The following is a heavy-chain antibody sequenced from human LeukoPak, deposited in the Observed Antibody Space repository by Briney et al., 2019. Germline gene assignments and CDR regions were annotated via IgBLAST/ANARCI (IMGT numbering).Heavy chain of an antibody. CDR1: GGTFSSYA. CDR3: ARGSVLRFLEWLDYYYYMDV. CDR2: IIPIFGTA. Sequence: GASVKVSCKASGGTFSSYAISWVRQAPGQGLEWMGRIIPIFGTANYAQKFQGRVTITTDESTSTAYMELSSLRSEDTAVYHCARGSVLRFLEWLDYYYYMDVWGKGTTVTVSS. V-gene: IGHV1-69*05. J-gene: IGHJ6*03. D-gene: IGHD3-3*01.